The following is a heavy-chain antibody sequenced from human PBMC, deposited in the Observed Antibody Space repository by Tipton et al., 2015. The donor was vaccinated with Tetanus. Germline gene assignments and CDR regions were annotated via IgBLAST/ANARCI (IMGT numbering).Heavy chain of an antibody. J-gene: IGHJ4*02. CDR1: GLIFNNAW. CDR2: SWYDGTDK. D-gene: IGHD2-15*01. CDR3: AREADCSGGSCFSGDFDN. V-gene: IGHV3-33*08. Sequence: SLRLSCATSGLIFNNAWMNWVRQAPGKGLEWVAVSWYDGTDKYYADSVKGRFTISRDNSKNTLYLQMNSLRAEDTAVYYCAREADCSGGSCFSGDFDNWGQGTQVTVSS.